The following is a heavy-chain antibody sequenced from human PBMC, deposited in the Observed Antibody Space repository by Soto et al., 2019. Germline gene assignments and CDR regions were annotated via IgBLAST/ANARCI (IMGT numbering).Heavy chain of an antibody. V-gene: IGHV3-23*01. D-gene: IGHD2-15*01. J-gene: IGHJ4*02. CDR1: GFTFSNYA. CDR2: VGGSGDST. Sequence: EVQLLDSGGGLVQPGGSLRLSCAASGFTFSNYAMSWVRQAPGKGLEWVSGVGGSGDSTYYADSVKGRFTISRDNSKDTLYLQMNSLRAEDTDVYYCAKSPLGYCSGGSCYPPHYFDYWGQGTLVTVSS. CDR3: AKSPLGYCSGGSCYPPHYFDY.